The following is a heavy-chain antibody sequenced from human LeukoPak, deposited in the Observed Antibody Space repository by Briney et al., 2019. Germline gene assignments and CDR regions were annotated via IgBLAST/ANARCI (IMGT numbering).Heavy chain of an antibody. CDR3: ARAGIIMVRGVMAASWFDP. V-gene: IGHV4-59*01. CDR2: IYYSGST. Sequence: SETLSLTCTVSGGSISSYYWSWIRQPTGKGLEWIGYIYYSGSTNYNPSLKSRVTISVDTSKNQFSLKLSSVTAADTAVYYCARAGIIMVRGVMAASWFDPWGEGTLVTDSS. D-gene: IGHD3-10*01. CDR1: GGSISSYY. J-gene: IGHJ5*02.